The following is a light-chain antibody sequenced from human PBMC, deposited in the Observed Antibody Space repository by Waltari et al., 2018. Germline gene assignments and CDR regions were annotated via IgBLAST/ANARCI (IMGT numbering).Light chain of an antibody. V-gene: IGLV2-23*02. CDR2: EVT. CDR3: CSYVGLGTYV. Sequence: QSGLAQPASASGSPGQSITITCTGTSRAVGNYNLVSWYQQRPGKAPRLFIYEVTKRAPGTSDRFSASKSGNTASLSISGLQAQEDEADYYCCSYVGLGTYVFGTGTKVTV. J-gene: IGLJ1*01. CDR1: SRAVGNYNL.